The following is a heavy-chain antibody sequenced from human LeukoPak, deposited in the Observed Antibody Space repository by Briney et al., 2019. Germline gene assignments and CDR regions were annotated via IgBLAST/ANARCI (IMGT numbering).Heavy chain of an antibody. CDR3: ARGGTIFGVVYNWFDP. Sequence: ASVKVSCKASGYTFTSYAMHWVRQAPGQRLEWMGWINAGNGNTKYSQKFQGRVTITADESTSTAYMELSSLRSEDTAVYYCARGGTIFGVVYNWFDPWGQGTLVTVSS. V-gene: IGHV1-3*01. J-gene: IGHJ5*02. CDR2: INAGNGNT. D-gene: IGHD3-3*01. CDR1: GYTFTSYA.